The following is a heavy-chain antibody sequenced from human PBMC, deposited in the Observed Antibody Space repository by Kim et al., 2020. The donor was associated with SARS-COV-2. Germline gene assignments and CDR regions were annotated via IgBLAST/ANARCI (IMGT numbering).Heavy chain of an antibody. CDR3: ARDLRPYGSETINDY. J-gene: IGHJ4*02. CDR1: GYTFTSYY. CDR2: INPSGGST. Sequence: ASVKVSCKASGYTFTSYYMHWVRQAPGQGLEWMGIINPSGGSTSYAQKFQGRVTMTRDTSTSTVYMELSSLRSEDTAVYYCARDLRPYGSETINDYWGQGTLVTVSS. D-gene: IGHD3-10*01. V-gene: IGHV1-46*01.